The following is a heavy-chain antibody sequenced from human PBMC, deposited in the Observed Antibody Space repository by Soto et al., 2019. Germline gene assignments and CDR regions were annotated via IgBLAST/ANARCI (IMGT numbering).Heavy chain of an antibody. J-gene: IGHJ4*02. V-gene: IGHV3-33*01. CDR3: ARDGGIAAANFDY. CDR1: GFTFSSYG. Sequence: QVQLVESGGGVVQPGRSLRLSCAASGFTFSSYGMHWVRQAPGKGLEWVAVIWYDGSNKYYADSVKGRFTISRDNSKNTLYLQMNSLRAEDTAVYYCARDGGIAAANFDYWGQGTLVTVSS. D-gene: IGHD6-13*01. CDR2: IWYDGSNK.